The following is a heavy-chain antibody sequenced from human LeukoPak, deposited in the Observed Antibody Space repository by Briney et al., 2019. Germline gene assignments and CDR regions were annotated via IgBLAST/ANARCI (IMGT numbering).Heavy chain of an antibody. Sequence: PSQTLSLTCTVSGGSISSGGYYWSWIRQPPGKGLEWIGYIYHSGSTYYNPSLKSRVTISVDRSKNQFSLKLSSVTAADTAVYYCAREVIIAAAGNLFFDYWGQGTLVTVSS. J-gene: IGHJ4*02. CDR1: GGSISSGGYY. CDR3: AREVIIAAAGNLFFDY. CDR2: IYHSGST. V-gene: IGHV4-30-2*01. D-gene: IGHD6-13*01.